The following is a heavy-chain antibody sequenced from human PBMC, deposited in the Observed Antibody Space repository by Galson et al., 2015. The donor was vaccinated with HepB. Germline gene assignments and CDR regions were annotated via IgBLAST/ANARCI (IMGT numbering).Heavy chain of an antibody. V-gene: IGHV3-11*01. D-gene: IGHD3-3*01. CDR1: GFTFSDYN. Sequence: SMRRSCAGSGFTFSDYNMSWVRQAPGKGLEWVSYITRTSRTVCYADSVKGRFTISRDNIVDSLFLQINSLRADDTAVYYCATYDRGALHLWGQGTTVTVS. CDR2: ITRTSRTV. CDR3: ATYDRGALHL. J-gene: IGHJ3*01.